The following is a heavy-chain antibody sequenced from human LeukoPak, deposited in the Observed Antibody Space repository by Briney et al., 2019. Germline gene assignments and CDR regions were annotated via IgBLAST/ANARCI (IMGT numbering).Heavy chain of an antibody. J-gene: IGHJ4*02. V-gene: IGHV6-1*01. CDR2: TYYRSTWYN. Sequence: SQTLSLTCVIAGDSVSSNTAAWNSVRQSPLRGLEWLGRTYYRSTWYNDYAGSVKSRITITPDTSKNHFPLHLDSVTPEDTAMYYCARDGWPAFDYWGQGSLVTVSS. CDR1: GDSVSSNTAA. CDR3: ARDGWPAFDY. D-gene: IGHD2-15*01.